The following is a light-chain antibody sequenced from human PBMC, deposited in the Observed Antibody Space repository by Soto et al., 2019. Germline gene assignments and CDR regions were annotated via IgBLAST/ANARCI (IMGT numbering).Light chain of an antibody. CDR2: EVS. CDR1: SSDVGGYNF. J-gene: IGLJ2*01. Sequence: QSALTQPASVSGSPGQSITISCTGTSSDVGGYNFVSWYQQHPGKAPKVMIYEVSNWPSGVSYRFSGSKSGNTASLTISGLQAEDEADYYCSSYTSSVTLVFGGGTKLTVL. CDR3: SSYTSSVTLV. V-gene: IGLV2-14*01.